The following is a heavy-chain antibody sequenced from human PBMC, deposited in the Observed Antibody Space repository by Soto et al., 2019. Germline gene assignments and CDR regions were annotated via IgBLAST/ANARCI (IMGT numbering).Heavy chain of an antibody. V-gene: IGHV3-21*01. J-gene: IGHJ6*02. CDR2: ISSSSSYI. CDR3: ARARRDIVVVVAAGYYGMDV. D-gene: IGHD2-15*01. CDR1: GFTFSSYS. Sequence: EVQLVESGGGLVKPGGSLRLSCAASGFTFSSYSMNWVRQAPGKGLEWVSSISSSSSYIYYADSVKGRFTISRDNAKNSLDLQMNSLRAEDTAVYYCARARRDIVVVVAAGYYGMDVWGQGTTVTVSS.